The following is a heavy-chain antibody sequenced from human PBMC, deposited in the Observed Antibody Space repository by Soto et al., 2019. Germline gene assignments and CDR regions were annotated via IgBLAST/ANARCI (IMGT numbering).Heavy chain of an antibody. V-gene: IGHV6-1*01. CDR1: GDSVSSNSAA. D-gene: IGHD6-19*01. Sequence: PLQTLSLTCAISGDSVSSNSAAWNWIRQSPSRGLEWLGRTYYRSKWYNDYAVSVKSRITINPDTSKNQFSLQRNSVAPEDTAVYYCARVDSCAWYVDSWGQGTLVTVSS. J-gene: IGHJ4*02. CDR2: TYYRSKWYN. CDR3: ARVDSCAWYVDS.